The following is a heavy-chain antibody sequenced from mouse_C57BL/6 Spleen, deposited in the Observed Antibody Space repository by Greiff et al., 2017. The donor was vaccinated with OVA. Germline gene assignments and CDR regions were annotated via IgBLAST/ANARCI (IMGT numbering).Heavy chain of an antibody. CDR1: GYTFTDYE. V-gene: IGHV1-15*01. J-gene: IGHJ4*01. D-gene: IGHD2-1*01. Sequence: QVQLQQSGAELVRPGASVTLSCKASGYTFTDYEMHWVKQTPVHGLEWIGAIDPETGGTAYTQKFKGKAILTADKSSSTAYMELRSLTSEDSADYYCTRLYYGRGAMDYWGQGTSVTVSA. CDR3: TRLYYGRGAMDY. CDR2: IDPETGGT.